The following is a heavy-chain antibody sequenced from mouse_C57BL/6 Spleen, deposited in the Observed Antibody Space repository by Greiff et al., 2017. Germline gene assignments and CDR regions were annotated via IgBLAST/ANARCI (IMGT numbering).Heavy chain of an antibody. D-gene: IGHD2-1*01. CDR1: GYTFTSYW. J-gene: IGHJ2*01. Sequence: QVQLQQPGAELVMPGASVKLSCKASGYTFTSYWMHWVKQRPGQGLEWIGEIDPSDSYTNYNQKFKGKSTLTVDKSSSTAYMQLSSLTSEDSAVYYCARSGDYCNYFDYWGQGTTLTVSS. CDR2: IDPSDSYT. V-gene: IGHV1-69*01. CDR3: ARSGDYCNYFDY.